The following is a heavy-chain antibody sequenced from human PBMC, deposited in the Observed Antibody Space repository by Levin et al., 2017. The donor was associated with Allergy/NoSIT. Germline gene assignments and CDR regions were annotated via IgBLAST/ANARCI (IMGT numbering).Heavy chain of an antibody. CDR2: IRSKVYGGTT. Sequence: GESLKISCTASGFTFDDYVMSWFRQAPGKGLECVGFIRSKVYGGTTDYAASVKGRFTISREDSKSIAYLQMNSLETEDTAVYYCTSADDYGVAVRPFDYWGQGTLVTVSS. J-gene: IGHJ4*02. CDR1: GFTFDDYV. D-gene: IGHD4-17*01. V-gene: IGHV3-49*03. CDR3: TSADDYGVAVRPFDY.